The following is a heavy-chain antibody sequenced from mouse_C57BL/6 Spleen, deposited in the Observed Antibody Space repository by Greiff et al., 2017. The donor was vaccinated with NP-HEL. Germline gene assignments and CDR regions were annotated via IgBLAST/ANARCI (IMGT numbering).Heavy chain of an antibody. CDR2: ISYDGSN. J-gene: IGHJ2*01. Sequence: EVKLQESGPGLVKPSQSLSLTCSVTGYSITSGYYWNWIRQFPGNKLEWMGYISYDGSNNYNPSLKNRISITRATSKNQFFLKLNSVTTEDTATYYCAKDDCDYFDYWGQGTTLTVSS. CDR1: GYSITSGYY. V-gene: IGHV3-6*01. CDR3: AKDDCDYFDY.